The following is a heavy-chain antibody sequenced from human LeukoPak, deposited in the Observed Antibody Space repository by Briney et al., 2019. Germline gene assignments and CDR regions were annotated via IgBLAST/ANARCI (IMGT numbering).Heavy chain of an antibody. V-gene: IGHV3-23*01. Sequence: GGSLRLSCAAPGFTFSSYAMSWIRQAPGKGLEWVSAISGSGGSTYYADSVKGRFTISRDNSKNTLYLQMNSLRAEDTAVYYCAKEYCSGGSCYIPFGYWGQGTLVTVSS. CDR2: ISGSGGST. CDR3: AKEYCSGGSCYIPFGY. J-gene: IGHJ4*02. CDR1: GFTFSSYA. D-gene: IGHD2-15*01.